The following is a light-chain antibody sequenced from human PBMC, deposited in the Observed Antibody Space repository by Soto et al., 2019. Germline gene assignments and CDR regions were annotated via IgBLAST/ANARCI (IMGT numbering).Light chain of an antibody. CDR1: RSNIGSRT. J-gene: IGLJ3*02. V-gene: IGLV1-44*01. Sequence: QSVLTQPPSASGTPGQRVTISCSEARSNIGSRTLYWYQQLPGTAPRLLIYSDNQRPSGVPDRFSGSKSVTSASLAFSGLQAEDEADYYCAAWDGSLNGWVFGGGTKLTVL. CDR3: AAWDGSLNGWV. CDR2: SDN.